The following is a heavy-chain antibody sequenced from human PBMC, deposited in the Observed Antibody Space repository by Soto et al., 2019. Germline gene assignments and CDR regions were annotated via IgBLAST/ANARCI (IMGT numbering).Heavy chain of an antibody. CDR3: ARDIGGVSAAANWFDP. V-gene: IGHV1-2*04. Sequence: QVQLVQSGAEVKKPGASVKVSCKASGYTFTGYYMHWVRQAPGQGLEWMGWINPNSGGTNYAQKCQGSVTMTSDTSISTAYMELSRLRSDDRAVYYCARDIGGVSAAANWFDPWGQGPLVTVSS. J-gene: IGHJ5*02. CDR2: INPNSGGT. CDR1: GYTFTGYY. D-gene: IGHD6-13*01.